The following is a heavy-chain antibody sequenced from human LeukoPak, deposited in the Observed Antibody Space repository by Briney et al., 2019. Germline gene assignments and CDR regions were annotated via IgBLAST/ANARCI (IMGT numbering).Heavy chain of an antibody. V-gene: IGHV4-59*08. J-gene: IGHJ6*02. CDR2: IYYSGST. D-gene: IGHD3-10*02. CDR3: ARCSPYYYYGMDV. CDR1: GGSISTYY. Sequence: SETLSLTCTVSGGSISTYYWSWIRQPPGKGLEWIGYIYYSGSTNYNPSLKSRVTISVDTSKNQFSLKLSSVTAADTAVYYCARCSPYYYYGMDVWGQGTTVTVSS.